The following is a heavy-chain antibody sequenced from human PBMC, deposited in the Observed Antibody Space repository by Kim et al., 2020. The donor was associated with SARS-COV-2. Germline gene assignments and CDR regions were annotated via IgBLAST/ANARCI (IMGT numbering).Heavy chain of an antibody. CDR1: GSPIHSYY. CDR2: IYYTGTT. D-gene: IGHD6-19*01. CDR3: AREWVVAGQTNWFDP. V-gene: IGHV4-59*01. Sequence: SETLSLTCTVSGSPIHSYYWTWIRQPPGKGLEWIGYIYYTGTTQYNPSLKSRVTMSVDAAKNQFSLKLTSVTAADTAVYYCAREWVVAGQTNWFDPWGQGTLVTVSS. J-gene: IGHJ5*02.